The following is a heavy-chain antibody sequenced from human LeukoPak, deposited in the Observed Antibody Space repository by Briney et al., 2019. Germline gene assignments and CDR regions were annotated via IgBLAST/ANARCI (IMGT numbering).Heavy chain of an antibody. V-gene: IGHV3-23*01. CDR2: ISGSGGTR. CDR1: GFAFSTYA. Sequence: GGSLRLSCAASGFAFSTYAMSWVRQAPGKGLEWVSVISGSGGTRYYADSVKGRFTISRDNSKNTLYLQMNSLRAEDTAVYYCARVGGYADLDYWGQGTLVTVSS. CDR3: ARVGGYADLDY. J-gene: IGHJ4*02. D-gene: IGHD5-12*01.